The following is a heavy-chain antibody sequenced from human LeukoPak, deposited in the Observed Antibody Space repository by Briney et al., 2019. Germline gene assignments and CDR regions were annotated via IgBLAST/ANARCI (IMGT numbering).Heavy chain of an antibody. CDR1: GFTFSTFA. D-gene: IGHD3-3*01. CDR2: ISDSGGNT. CDR3: VRYYGLNWFDR. V-gene: IGHV3-23*01. J-gene: IGHJ5*02. Sequence: PGGSLRLSCAASGFTFSTFAMSWVRQAPGKGLEWVTGISDSGGNTYYADSVKGRFTISRDNSKNTLYLLMNSLRAEDTAVYHCVRYYGLNWFDRWGQGTLVTVSS.